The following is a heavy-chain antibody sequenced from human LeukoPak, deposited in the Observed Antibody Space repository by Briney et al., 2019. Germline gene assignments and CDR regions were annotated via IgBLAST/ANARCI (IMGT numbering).Heavy chain of an antibody. CDR2: IYYSGTT. V-gene: IGHV4-39*02. D-gene: IGHD1-1*01. CDR1: GGSISSSSYY. J-gene: IGHJ6*03. CDR3: ARPGHSYYYMDV. Sequence: SETLSLTCTVSGGSISSSSYYWGWIRQPPGKGLEWIGTIYYSGTTYYNPSLKSRVAISADTSKNHFSLKLSSVTAADTAVYYCARPGHSYYYMDVWGKGTTVTVSS.